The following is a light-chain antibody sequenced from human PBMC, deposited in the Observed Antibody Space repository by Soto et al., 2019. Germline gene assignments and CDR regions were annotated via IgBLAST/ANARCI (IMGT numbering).Light chain of an antibody. J-gene: IGKJ2*01. CDR1: QSVGSDH. CDR3: QQYGSSPYT. CDR2: GAS. Sequence: EIVLTQSPGTLSLSPGERATLSCRASQSVGSDHLAWYQQKPGQAPRLLLYGASNRASGIPDRFSGSGSGIDFTLTISRLEPEDFAVYSCQQYGSSPYTFGQGTKLEI. V-gene: IGKV3-20*01.